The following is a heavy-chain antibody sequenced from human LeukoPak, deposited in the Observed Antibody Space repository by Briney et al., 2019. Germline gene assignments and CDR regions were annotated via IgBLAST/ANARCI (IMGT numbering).Heavy chain of an antibody. V-gene: IGHV1-69*05. CDR2: IIPIFGTA. CDR1: GGTFSSYA. CDR3: ARGGGIVGAGGAFDI. Sequence: SVKVSCKASGGTFSSYAISWLRQAPGQGLEWMGGIIPIFGTANYAQKFQGRVTITTDESTSTAYMELSSLRSEDMAVYYCARGGGIVGAGGAFDIWGQGTMVTVSS. J-gene: IGHJ3*02. D-gene: IGHD1-26*01.